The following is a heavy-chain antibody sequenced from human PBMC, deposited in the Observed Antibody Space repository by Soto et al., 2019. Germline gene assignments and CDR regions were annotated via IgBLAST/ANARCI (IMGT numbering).Heavy chain of an antibody. CDR1: GFTLRSYG. Sequence: PGGSLRLSCAASGFTLRSYGMHWVRQAPGKGLEWVAVIWYDGSNKYYADSVKGRFTISRDNSKNSLYLQMNSLRTEDTASYYCAKDIISVAGYSYGLGYGMDVWGQGTTVTVSS. CDR3: AKDIISVAGYSYGLGYGMDV. V-gene: IGHV3-33*03. CDR2: IWYDGSNK. D-gene: IGHD5-18*01. J-gene: IGHJ6*02.